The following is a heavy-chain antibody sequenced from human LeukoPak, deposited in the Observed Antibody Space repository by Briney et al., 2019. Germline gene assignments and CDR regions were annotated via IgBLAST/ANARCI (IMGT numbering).Heavy chain of an antibody. D-gene: IGHD6-13*01. CDR2: ISSSSSHI. CDR3: ARVVPGTVFFY. CDR1: GFTFSSYT. Sequence: PGGSLRLSCAASGFTFSSYTMNWVRQAPGKGLEWVSSISSSSSHIYYADSVKGRFTISRDNAKNSLYLQMNSLRAEDTAVYYCARVVPGTVFFYWGQGTLVTVSS. J-gene: IGHJ4*02. V-gene: IGHV3-21*01.